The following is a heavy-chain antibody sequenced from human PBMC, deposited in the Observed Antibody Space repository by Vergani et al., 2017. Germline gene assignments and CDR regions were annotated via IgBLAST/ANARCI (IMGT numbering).Heavy chain of an antibody. D-gene: IGHD5-12*01. V-gene: IGHV1-3*01. CDR3: ARESRGYATFDY. CDR1: GYSFTIYG. J-gene: IGHJ4*02. CDR2: INGGNGHS. Sequence: QVQLVQSGAEVKKPGASVKVSCKASGYSFTIYGIHWVRQAPGQRLEWMGWINGGNGHSKYSQNFQGRVTITRDTSANTDYMELSSLRSEDTAVYYCARESRGYATFDYWGQGTLVTVSS.